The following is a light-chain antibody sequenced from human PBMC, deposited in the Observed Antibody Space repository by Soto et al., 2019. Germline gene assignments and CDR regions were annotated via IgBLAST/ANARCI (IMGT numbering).Light chain of an antibody. CDR3: SSYRSSSTGV. V-gene: IGLV2-14*01. J-gene: IGLJ1*01. CDR1: RSDVGGYNF. CDR2: DVS. Sequence: QPVLTQPASVSGSPGQSITISCTGTRSDVGGYNFVSWYQQHPGKAPKLMIYDVSNRPSGVSNRFSGSKSGNTASLTISGLQAEDEADYYCSSYRSSSTGVFGTGTKLTVL.